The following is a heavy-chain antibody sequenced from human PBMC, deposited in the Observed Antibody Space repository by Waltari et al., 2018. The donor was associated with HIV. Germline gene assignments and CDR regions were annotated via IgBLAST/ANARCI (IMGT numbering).Heavy chain of an antibody. V-gene: IGHV3-30*01. CDR3: ARDPDDYGDRSLDY. Sequence: QVQLVESGGGVVQPGRSLRLSCAASGFTFSSYAMHWVRQAPGKGLEGGRVISYDGSNKYYGDCVKGRVTISRDNAKSTLYLQMNSRRAEETAVYYCARDPDDYGDRSLDYWGQGTLVTVSS. J-gene: IGHJ4*02. CDR2: ISYDGSNK. CDR1: GFTFSSYA. D-gene: IGHD4-17*01.